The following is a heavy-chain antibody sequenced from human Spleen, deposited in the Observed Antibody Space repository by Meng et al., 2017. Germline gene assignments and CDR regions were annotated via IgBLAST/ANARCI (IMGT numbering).Heavy chain of an antibody. CDR1: GYKFSAHY. V-gene: IGHV1-2*06. CDR3: ARDEDISAAGKLFGDY. CDR2: TNPKSANT. J-gene: IGHJ4*02. D-gene: IGHD6-25*01. Sequence: VESAADVKHTGASVSVYITHNGYKFSAHYIHWVPRAHEQALEWMGRTNPKSANTHYAHKFQASVTITGDTSISTAYMELSGLRSDDTAMYYCARDEDISAAGKLFGDYWGQGTLVTVSS.